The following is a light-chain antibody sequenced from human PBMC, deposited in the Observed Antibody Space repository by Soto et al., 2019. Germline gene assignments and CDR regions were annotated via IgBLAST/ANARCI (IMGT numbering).Light chain of an antibody. CDR2: GIS. CDR3: QQYDKWPPIT. Sequence: EIVLTQSPGTLSLSPGERSTLSCRASQSVGSSLAWYQQKPGQAPRLLIYGISTRATGLPGRFSGSGFGTEFTLTIISLQSADSAVYYCQQYDKWPPITFGQGTRLEIK. V-gene: IGKV3-15*01. J-gene: IGKJ5*01. CDR1: QSVGSS.